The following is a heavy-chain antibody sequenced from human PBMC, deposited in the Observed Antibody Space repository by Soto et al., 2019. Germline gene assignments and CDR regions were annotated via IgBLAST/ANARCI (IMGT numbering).Heavy chain of an antibody. CDR2: IYQSGST. Sequence: SETLSLTCAVSGGSISSGGYAWAWIRQPPGKGLEWVGYIYQSGSTYYNPSLKSRVTIAADRSKNQFSLNLASVTTADTAVYYCARSYSGGDAYFDYWGQGTVVTVSS. J-gene: IGHJ4*02. CDR1: GGSISSGGYA. V-gene: IGHV4-30-2*01. D-gene: IGHD2-21*02. CDR3: ARSYSGGDAYFDY.